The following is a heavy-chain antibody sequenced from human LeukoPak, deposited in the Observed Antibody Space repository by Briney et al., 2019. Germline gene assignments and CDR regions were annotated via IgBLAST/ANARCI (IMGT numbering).Heavy chain of an antibody. CDR2: INPNRGGT. V-gene: IGHV1-2*02. D-gene: IGHD5-12*01. Sequence: GASVKVPCKASGYTFTGYCMHWVRQAPGQGLEWMGWINPNRGGTNYAQKFQGRVTMTRDTSISTAYMDLSRLRSDDTAVHYCARPYSGYDYGMDVWGKGTTVTVSS. CDR3: ARPYSGYDYGMDV. CDR1: GYTFTGYC. J-gene: IGHJ6*04.